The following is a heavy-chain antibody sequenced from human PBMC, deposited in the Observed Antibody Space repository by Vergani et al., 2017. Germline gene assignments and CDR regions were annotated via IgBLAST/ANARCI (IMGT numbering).Heavy chain of an antibody. CDR3: ARGQADDYSSSWGGMDV. J-gene: IGHJ6*02. Sequence: EVQLVESGGGLVKPGGSLRLSCAASGFTFSSYSMNWVRQAPGKGLEWVSSISSSSSYIYYADSVKGRFTISRDNAKNSLYLQMNSLRAEDTAVYYCARGQADDYSSSWGGMDVGGQGTTVTVSS. V-gene: IGHV3-21*01. CDR1: GFTFSSYS. D-gene: IGHD6-6*01. CDR2: ISSSSSYI.